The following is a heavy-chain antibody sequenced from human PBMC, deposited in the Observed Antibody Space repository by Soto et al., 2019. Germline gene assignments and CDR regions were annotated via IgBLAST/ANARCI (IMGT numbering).Heavy chain of an antibody. J-gene: IGHJ4*02. CDR3: ASSHSGYDRRGGGDY. V-gene: IGHV1-69*02. Sequence: QVQLVQSGAEVQKPGSSVKVSCKASGGTFSSYTISWVRQAPGQGLEWMGRIIPILGIANYAQKFQGRVTITADKSTSTAYMELSSLRSEDTAVYYCASSHSGYDRRGGGDYWGQGTLVTVSS. CDR2: IIPILGIA. CDR1: GGTFSSYT. D-gene: IGHD5-12*01.